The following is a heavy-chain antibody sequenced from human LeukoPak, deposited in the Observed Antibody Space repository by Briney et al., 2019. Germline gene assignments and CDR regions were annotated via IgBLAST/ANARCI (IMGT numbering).Heavy chain of an antibody. CDR1: GFTFANYA. J-gene: IGHJ4*02. V-gene: IGHV3-23*01. CDR2: ITGSGGST. D-gene: IGHD2-2*01. Sequence: GGSLRLSCAASGFTFANYAMRWVRQAPGQGLECVSVITGSGGSTSYADSVKGRFTISRDNSKNTLYLQMNSLRAEDTAVYYCARAMRGYQLLPDYWGQGTLVTVSS. CDR3: ARAMRGYQLLPDY.